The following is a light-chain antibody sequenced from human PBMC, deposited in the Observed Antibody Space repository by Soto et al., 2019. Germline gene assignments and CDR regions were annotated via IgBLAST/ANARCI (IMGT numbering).Light chain of an antibody. CDR1: SSDIGGYEY. V-gene: IGLV2-8*01. CDR3: SSYAGSNNLYV. CDR2: EVS. Sequence: QSVLTQPPSASGSPGQSVTISCTGTSSDIGGYEYVSWYQQYPGKAPKLMIYEVSKRPSGVPDRFSGSKSGNTASLTVSGLQAEDEADYYCSSYAGSNNLYVFGTGTQLTVL. J-gene: IGLJ1*01.